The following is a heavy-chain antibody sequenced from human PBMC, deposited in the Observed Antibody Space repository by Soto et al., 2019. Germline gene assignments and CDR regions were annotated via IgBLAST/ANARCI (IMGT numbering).Heavy chain of an antibody. CDR2: ISAYNGNT. J-gene: IGHJ4*02. CDR3: ARVPLMVYARALGY. Sequence: QVQLVQSGAEVKKPGASVKVSCKASGYTFTSYGIRWVRQAPGQGLEWMGWISAYNGNTNYAQKLQGRVTMTTDKSTSTGYMELRSLRSDDTAVYYCARVPLMVYARALGYWGQGTLVTVSS. D-gene: IGHD2-8*01. CDR1: GYTFTSYG. V-gene: IGHV1-18*01.